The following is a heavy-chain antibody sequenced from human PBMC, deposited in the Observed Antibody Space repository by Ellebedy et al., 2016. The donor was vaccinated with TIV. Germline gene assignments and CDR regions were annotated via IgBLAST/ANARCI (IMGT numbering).Heavy chain of an antibody. J-gene: IGHJ4*02. V-gene: IGHV3-74*01. CDR1: GFTFSSHS. CDR3: VRGTVAAPGTDH. D-gene: IGHD6-13*01. Sequence: GESLKISXAASGFTFSSHSMHWVRQAPGKGLVWVPRMKGDGSSISYADSVKGRFTISRDNAKNTVYLQMDSLRGEDTAVYYCVRGTVAAPGTDHWGQGTLVTVSS. CDR2: MKGDGSSI.